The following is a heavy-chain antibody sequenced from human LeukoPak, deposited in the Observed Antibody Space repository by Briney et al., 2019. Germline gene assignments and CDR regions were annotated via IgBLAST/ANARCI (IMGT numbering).Heavy chain of an antibody. J-gene: IGHJ6*03. CDR2: IYYSGST. CDR1: GGSISSSSYY. CDR3: ARWAASYYYYYYYMDV. Sequence: KPSETLSLTCTVSGGSISSSSYYWGWIRQPPGKGLEWIGSIYYSGSTYYNPSLKSRVTISVDTSKNQFSLKLSSVTAADTAVYYCARWAASYYYYYYYMDVWGKGTTVTVSS. V-gene: IGHV4-39*07. D-gene: IGHD6-13*01.